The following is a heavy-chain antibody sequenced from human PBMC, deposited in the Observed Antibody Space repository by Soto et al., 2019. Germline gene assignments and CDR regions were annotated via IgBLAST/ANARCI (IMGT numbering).Heavy chain of an antibody. V-gene: IGHV4-30-2*01. CDR2: IYHSGST. D-gene: IGHD3-10*01. CDR1: GGSISSGGYS. J-gene: IGHJ5*02. CDR3: ARDPGSGSYYGWFDP. Sequence: SETLSLTCAVSGGSISSGGYSWSWVRQPPGKGLEWIGYIYHSGSTYYNPSLKSRVTISVDTSKNQFSLKLSPVTAADTAVYYCARDPGSGSYYGWFDPWGQGTLVTVSS.